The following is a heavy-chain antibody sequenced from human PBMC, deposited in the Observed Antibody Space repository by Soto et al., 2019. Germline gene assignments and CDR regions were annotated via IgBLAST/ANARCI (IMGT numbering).Heavy chain of an antibody. D-gene: IGHD2-21*02. CDR1: GGPISSYY. Sequence: SETLSLTCTVSGGPISSYYWSWIRQPAGKGLEWIGRIYTSGSTNYNPSLKSRVTMSVDTPKNQFSLKLSSVTAADTAVYYCARDGAYCGGDCYPNWFDPWGQGTLVTVSS. CDR2: IYTSGST. J-gene: IGHJ5*02. CDR3: ARDGAYCGGDCYPNWFDP. V-gene: IGHV4-4*07.